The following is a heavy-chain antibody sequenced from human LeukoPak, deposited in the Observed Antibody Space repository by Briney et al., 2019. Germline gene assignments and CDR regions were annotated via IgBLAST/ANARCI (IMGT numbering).Heavy chain of an antibody. J-gene: IGHJ4*02. CDR1: GGSISSYY. Sequence: PSETLSLTCTVSGGSISSYYWSWIRQPPGKGLEWIGSIYYSGSTYYNPSLKSRVTISVDTSMNQFSLKLSSVTAADTAVYYCARLYSGSYGFDYWGQGTLVTVSS. CDR3: ARLYSGSYGFDY. V-gene: IGHV4-59*05. CDR2: IYYSGST. D-gene: IGHD1-26*01.